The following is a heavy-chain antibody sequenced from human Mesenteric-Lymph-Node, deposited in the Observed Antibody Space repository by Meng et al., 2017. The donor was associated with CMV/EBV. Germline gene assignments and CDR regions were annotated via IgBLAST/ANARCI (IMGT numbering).Heavy chain of an antibody. Sequence: GESLKISCTASGFTFGDYAMSWVRQGPGKGLEWVAFIRYDGSDEYYVESVKGRFTISRDNSKSTLYLQMNGLRAEDTAVYYCAKEYSYGPPYHYYGMDVWGQGTTVTVSS. D-gene: IGHD5-18*01. CDR2: IRYDGSDE. CDR1: GFTFGDYA. V-gene: IGHV3-30*02. J-gene: IGHJ6*02. CDR3: AKEYSYGPPYHYYGMDV.